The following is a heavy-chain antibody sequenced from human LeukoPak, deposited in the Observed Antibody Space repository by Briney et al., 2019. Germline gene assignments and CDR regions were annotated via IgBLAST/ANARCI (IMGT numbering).Heavy chain of an antibody. Sequence: GGSLRLSCVGSGFIFRSYAVTWVRQAPGKGLEWVSAISGSGGSTYYADSVKGRFTISRDNSKNTLYLQMNSLRAEDTAVYYCANDIVVVPAAIRDKYFDYWGQGTLVTVSS. J-gene: IGHJ4*02. CDR2: ISGSGGST. D-gene: IGHD2-2*02. V-gene: IGHV3-23*01. CDR1: GFIFRSYA. CDR3: ANDIVVVPAAIRDKYFDY.